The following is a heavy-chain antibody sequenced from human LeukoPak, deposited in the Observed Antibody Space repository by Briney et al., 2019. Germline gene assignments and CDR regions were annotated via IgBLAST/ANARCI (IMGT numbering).Heavy chain of an antibody. CDR1: GGSISSYY. CDR3: ASHVAYDSSGYYYDGYYFDY. V-gene: IGHV4-59*01. CDR2: IYYSGST. J-gene: IGHJ4*02. D-gene: IGHD3-22*01. Sequence: SETLSLTCTVSGGSISSYYWSWIRQPPGKGLEWIGYIYYSGSTNYNPSLKSRVTISVDTSKNQFSLKLSSVTAADTAVYYCASHVAYDSSGYYYDGYYFDYWGQGTLVTVSS.